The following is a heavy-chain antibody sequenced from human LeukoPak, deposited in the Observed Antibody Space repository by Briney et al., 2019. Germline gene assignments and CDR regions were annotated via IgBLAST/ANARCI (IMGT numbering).Heavy chain of an antibody. D-gene: IGHD5-18*01. J-gene: IGHJ4*02. CDR1: GGSISSGGFY. Sequence: PSQTLSLTCTVSGGSISSGGFYWSWIRQPPGKGLEWIGYIYHSGNTYYNPSLKSRVTISVDTSKNQFSLKLSSVTAADTAVYFCARTDGRQLPPRFWGQGTLVTVSS. CDR3: ARTDGRQLPPRF. V-gene: IGHV4-30-2*01. CDR2: IYHSGNT.